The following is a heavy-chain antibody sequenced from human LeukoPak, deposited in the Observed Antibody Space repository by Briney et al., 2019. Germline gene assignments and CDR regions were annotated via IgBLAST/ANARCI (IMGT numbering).Heavy chain of an antibody. V-gene: IGHV4-59*12. Sequence: PSETLSLTCTVSGGSISSYYWSWIRQPPGKGLEWIGYIYYSGSTNYNPSLKSRVTISVDTSKNQFSLKLSSVTAADTAVYYCARDHLANLASRLFDPWGQGTLVTVSS. CDR3: ARDHLANLASRLFDP. CDR1: GGSISSYY. J-gene: IGHJ5*02. CDR2: IYYSGST. D-gene: IGHD3-3*01.